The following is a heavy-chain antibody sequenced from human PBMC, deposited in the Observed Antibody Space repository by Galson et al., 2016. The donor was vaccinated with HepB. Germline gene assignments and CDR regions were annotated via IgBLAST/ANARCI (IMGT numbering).Heavy chain of an antibody. Sequence: CAISGDSVSSNSAAWNWIRQSPSRGLEWLGRTYYNSKRCYDYAMSVKSRITINPDTSKNQFSLQLNSVTPEGTAVYYCAREGIRITMVRTYYYGMDVWGQGTTVTVS. CDR1: GDSVSSNSAA. D-gene: IGHD3-10*01. J-gene: IGHJ6*02. V-gene: IGHV6-1*01. CDR3: AREGIRITMVRTYYYGMDV. CDR2: TYYNSKRCY.